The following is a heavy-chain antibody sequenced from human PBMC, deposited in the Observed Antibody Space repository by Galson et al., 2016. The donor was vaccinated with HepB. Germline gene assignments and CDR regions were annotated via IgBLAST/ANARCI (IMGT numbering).Heavy chain of an antibody. CDR3: ARDSDPFGFTETGWFDP. V-gene: IGHV1-2*02. Sequence: SVKVSCKASGYTFPDYSIHWVRQAPGQGLEWMGWINPNSGGTNYPQKFQGRVTMTRATSISTAYMDLSRLRFDDTAISYCARDSDPFGFTETGWFDPWGHGTLVTVSS. CDR1: GYTFPDYS. D-gene: IGHD3-9*01. CDR2: INPNSGGT. J-gene: IGHJ5*02.